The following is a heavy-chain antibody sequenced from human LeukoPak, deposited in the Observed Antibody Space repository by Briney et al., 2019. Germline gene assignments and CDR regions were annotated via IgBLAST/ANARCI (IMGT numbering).Heavy chain of an antibody. J-gene: IGHJ4*02. CDR1: GFTFSSYG. Sequence: GGSLRLSCAASGFTFSSYGMHWVRQAPGGGLEWVAVISYDGSNKYYADSVKGRFTISRDNSKNTLYLQMNSLRAEDTAVYYCAKVGIQASFDYWGQRTLVTVSS. V-gene: IGHV3-30*18. CDR2: ISYDGSNK. D-gene: IGHD6-13*01. CDR3: AKVGIQASFDY.